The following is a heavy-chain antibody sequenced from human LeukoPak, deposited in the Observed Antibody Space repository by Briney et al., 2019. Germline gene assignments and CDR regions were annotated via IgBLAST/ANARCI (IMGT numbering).Heavy chain of an antibody. V-gene: IGHV3-23*01. CDR3: AKLGGKTANGDEYYGMDV. CDR1: ELHA. J-gene: IGHJ6*02. Sequence: GGSLRLTCAASELHAMTWVRQGPGKGLEWVSAISWSGGSTYYADSVKGRFTISRDKSNNTLFLQMNSLRAEDTAVYYCAKLGGKTANGDEYYGMDVWGQGTTVTASS. D-gene: IGHD3-10*01. CDR2: ISWSGGST.